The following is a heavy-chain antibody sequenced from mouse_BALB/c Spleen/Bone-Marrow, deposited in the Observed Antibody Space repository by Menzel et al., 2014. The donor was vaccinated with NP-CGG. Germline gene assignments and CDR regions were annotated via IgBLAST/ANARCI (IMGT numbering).Heavy chain of an antibody. CDR3: ASRYDTMDY. CDR2: ILPGSGSI. Sequence: QVQLQQSGAELMKPGASVKISCKATGYTFSSYWIEWVKQRPGHGLEWIGEILPGSGSIKYNKKFKGKATFTADTSSNTAYMQLSSLTSEDSAVYYCASRYDTMDYWGQGTSVTVSS. CDR1: GYTFSSYW. J-gene: IGHJ4*01. V-gene: IGHV1-9*01.